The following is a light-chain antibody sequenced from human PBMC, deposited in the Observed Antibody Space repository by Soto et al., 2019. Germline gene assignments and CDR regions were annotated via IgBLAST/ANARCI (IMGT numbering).Light chain of an antibody. CDR1: QSVSSSY. J-gene: IGKJ3*01. Sequence: EIVLTQSPATLSLSPGERATLSCRASQSVSSSYLAWYQQEPGQAPRLLIYGASSRATGIPDRFSGSGSGTHITLTISRLEPEDFAVYFCQQYGSSPFTFGPGTKVDIK. V-gene: IGKV3-20*01. CDR2: GAS. CDR3: QQYGSSPFT.